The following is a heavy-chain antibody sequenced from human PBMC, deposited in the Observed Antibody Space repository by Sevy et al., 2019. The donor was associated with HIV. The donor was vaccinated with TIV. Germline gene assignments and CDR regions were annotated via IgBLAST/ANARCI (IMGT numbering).Heavy chain of an antibody. D-gene: IGHD1-26*01. V-gene: IGHV3-15*01. CDR3: TAGVGGSDFDY. J-gene: IGHJ4*02. CDR2: IKSKTEGATR. CDR1: GFTFSNAW. Sequence: GESLKISCAASGFTFSNAWMSWVRQAPGKGLEWVGRIKSKTEGATRDFAAPVKGRLLISRDDSRNTVYLQMNSLKTEDTAVYYCTAGVGGSDFDYWGQGTLVTVSS.